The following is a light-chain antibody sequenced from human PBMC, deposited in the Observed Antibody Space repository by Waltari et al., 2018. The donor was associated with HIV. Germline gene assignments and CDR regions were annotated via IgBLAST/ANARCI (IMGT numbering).Light chain of an antibody. CDR3: QQRRDWPRT. J-gene: IGKJ2*01. V-gene: IGKV3-11*01. CDR2: DAS. Sequence: EIVLTQSPATLSLSHGERATLSCRASQSLTRYLAWYQHKPGQAPRLLVYDASKRASGIPARFTGSGSGTDFTLTISSLEPEDFAIYYCQQRRDWPRTFGQGTKLEI. CDR1: QSLTRY.